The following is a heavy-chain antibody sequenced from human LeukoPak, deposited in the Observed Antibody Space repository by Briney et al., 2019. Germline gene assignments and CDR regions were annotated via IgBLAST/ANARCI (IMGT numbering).Heavy chain of an antibody. CDR3: ARDRGYYDSSGYLT. J-gene: IGHJ5*02. D-gene: IGHD3-22*01. CDR1: GFTFSSYS. V-gene: IGHV3-21*01. Sequence: GGSLRLSCAASGFTFSSYSMNWVCQAPGKGLEWVSSISRSSSYIYYADSVKGRFTISRDNAKNSLYLQMNSLRAEDTAVYYCARDRGYYDSSGYLTWGQGTLVTVSS. CDR2: ISRSSSYI.